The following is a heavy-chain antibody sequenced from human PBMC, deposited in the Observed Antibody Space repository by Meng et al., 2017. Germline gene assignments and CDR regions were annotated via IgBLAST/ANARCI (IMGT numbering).Heavy chain of an antibody. V-gene: IGHV3-74*01. CDR2: ISGDESST. D-gene: IGHD1-26*01. J-gene: IGHJ4*02. CDR1: GLNFNSYW. Sequence: VQLVESAGGLVQPRGSLRLSCAASGLNFNSYWMHWVRQAPGKGLVWVSRISGDESSTIYAESVKGRFTISRDNAKNTLYLQMNSLRGEDTAVYYCGTGGDYYSFHYWGQGTLVTVSS. CDR3: GTGGDYYSFHY.